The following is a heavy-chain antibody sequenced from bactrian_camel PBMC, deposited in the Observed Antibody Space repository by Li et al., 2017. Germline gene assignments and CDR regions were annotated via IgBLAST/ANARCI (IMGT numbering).Heavy chain of an antibody. D-gene: IGHD1*01. Sequence: HVQLVESGGGSAQAGESLRLSCVASGYTLPMNMGWFRRLPGQEREGVAAIAGDGRTDHADSVKGRFTISRDGGKNTVYLQMNRLNVGDTGSYYCVAGKPYRRVELSKSEVTTWGQGTQVTVS. CDR1: GYTLPMN. CDR3: VAGKPYRRVELSKSEVTT. CDR2: IAGDGRT. V-gene: IGHV3S53*01. J-gene: IGHJ6*01.